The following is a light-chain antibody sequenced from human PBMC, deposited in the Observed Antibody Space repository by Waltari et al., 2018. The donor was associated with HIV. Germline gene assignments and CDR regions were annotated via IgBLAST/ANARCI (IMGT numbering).Light chain of an antibody. J-gene: IGLJ1*01. CDR3: QTWDNTYV. CDR2: QDT. CDR1: KMGDKY. Sequence: SYELTQPPSVSVSPAPTATISCSGDKMGDKYAGWYQQKSGQSPVLVIYQDTKRPSGIPERFSGSNSGNTATLTITGTQATDEADYYCQTWDNTYVFGAGTKVTVL. V-gene: IGLV3-1*01.